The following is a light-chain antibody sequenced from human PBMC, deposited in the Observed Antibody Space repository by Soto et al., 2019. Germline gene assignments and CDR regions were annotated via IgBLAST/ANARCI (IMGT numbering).Light chain of an antibody. CDR2: DAF. V-gene: IGKV3-11*01. J-gene: IGKJ4*02. CDR3: QQGINWRLK. CDR1: QSVSSY. Sequence: EIVLTQSPATLSLSPGERASLSCRASQSVSSYLAWYQQKPGQAPRLLIYDAFNRATGIPARFSGSGSGTDFTLTIISLEPEDVAVYYGQQGINWRLKCGGGTKVDIK.